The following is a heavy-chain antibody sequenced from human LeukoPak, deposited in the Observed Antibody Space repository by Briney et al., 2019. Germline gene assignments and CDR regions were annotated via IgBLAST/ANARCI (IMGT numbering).Heavy chain of an antibody. Sequence: SETLSLTCAVYGGSFSGYYWSWIRQPPGKGLEWIGEINHSGSTNYNPSLKSRVTISVDTSKNQFSLKLSSVTAADTAVYYCARKMATTGGYFDYWGQGTLVTVSS. J-gene: IGHJ4*02. D-gene: IGHD5-24*01. CDR3: ARKMATTGGYFDY. CDR1: GGSFSGYY. V-gene: IGHV4-34*01. CDR2: INHSGST.